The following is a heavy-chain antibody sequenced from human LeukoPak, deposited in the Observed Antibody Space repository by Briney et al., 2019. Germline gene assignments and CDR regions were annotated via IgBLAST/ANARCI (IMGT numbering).Heavy chain of an antibody. J-gene: IGHJ4*02. Sequence: SETLSLTCTVSGVSISSSSYYWGWLRQPPGKGLEWIGSIYYSGSTYYNPSLKSRVTISVDTSKNQFSLKLSSVTAADTAVYYCARHLPHLYYDFWSGNVGYFDYWGQGTLVTVSS. V-gene: IGHV4-39*01. CDR3: ARHLPHLYYDFWSGNVGYFDY. CDR1: GVSISSSSYY. D-gene: IGHD3-3*01. CDR2: IYYSGST.